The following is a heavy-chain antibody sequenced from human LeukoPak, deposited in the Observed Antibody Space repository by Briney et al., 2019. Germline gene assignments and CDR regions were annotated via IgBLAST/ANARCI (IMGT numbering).Heavy chain of an antibody. D-gene: IGHD6-6*01. J-gene: IGHJ5*02. CDR3: ARLEYSSSSASYWFDP. Sequence: PSETLSLICAVSGGSISSGGYSWSWIRQPPGKGLEWIGYIYHSGSTYYNPSLKSRVTISVDRSKNQFSLKLSSVTAADTAVYYCARLEYSSSSASYWFDPWGQGTLVTVSS. V-gene: IGHV4-30-2*01. CDR2: IYHSGST. CDR1: GGSISSGGYS.